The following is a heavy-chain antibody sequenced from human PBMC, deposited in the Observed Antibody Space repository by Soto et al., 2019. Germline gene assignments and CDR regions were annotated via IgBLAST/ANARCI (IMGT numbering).Heavy chain of an antibody. V-gene: IGHV2-5*02. J-gene: IGHJ5*02. CDR3: AHSLGYCSGGSCYMRGSWFDP. Sequence: SGPKLVNPKQTLTLTFTFSVFSLSNSGVGVGWIRQPPGKALEWLALIYWDDDKRYSPSLKSRLTITKDTSKNQVVLTMTNMDPVDTATYYCAHSLGYCSGGSCYMRGSWFDPWGQGTLVTVSS. D-gene: IGHD2-15*01. CDR2: IYWDDDK. CDR1: VFSLSNSGVG.